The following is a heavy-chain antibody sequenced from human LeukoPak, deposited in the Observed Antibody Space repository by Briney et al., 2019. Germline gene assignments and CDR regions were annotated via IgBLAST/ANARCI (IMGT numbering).Heavy chain of an antibody. CDR1: GGSISSGSYY. CDR2: IYTSGST. CDR3: ARGPYCGGDCYSHEYFQH. Sequence: PSETLSLTCTVSGGSISSGSYYWSWLRQPAGKGLEWIGRIYTSGSTNYNPSLKSRVTISVDTSKNQFSLKLSSVTAADTAVYYCARGPYCGGDCYSHEYFQHWGQGTLVTVSS. V-gene: IGHV4-61*02. D-gene: IGHD2-21*02. J-gene: IGHJ1*01.